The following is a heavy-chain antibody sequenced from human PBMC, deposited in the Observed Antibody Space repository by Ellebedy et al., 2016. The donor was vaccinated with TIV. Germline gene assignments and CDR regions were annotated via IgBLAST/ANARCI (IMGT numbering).Heavy chain of an antibody. CDR3: ARRFSSLRFGVFDP. J-gene: IGHJ5*02. V-gene: IGHV5-51*01. Sequence: GESLKISCKGSGYSFTSYWIGWVRQVPGKGLEWMGIIYPGDSDTRYSPSFQGPVTISADKSITTAYLQWSSLKASDTAMYYCARRFSSLRFGVFDPWGQGTLVTVSS. CDR2: IYPGDSDT. CDR1: GYSFTSYW. D-gene: IGHD5/OR15-5a*01.